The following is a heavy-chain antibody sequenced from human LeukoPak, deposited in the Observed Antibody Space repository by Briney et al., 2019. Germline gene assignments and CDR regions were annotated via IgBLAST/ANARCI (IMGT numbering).Heavy chain of an antibody. D-gene: IGHD1-26*01. CDR2: IRYDGSNK. Sequence: PGGSLRLSCAASGFTFSSYGMHWVRQAPGKGLEWVAFIRYDGSNKYYADSVKGRFTISRDNAKNSLYLQMNSLRAEDTAVYYCARDGGVGRELKRVFDYWGQGTLVTVSS. CDR1: GFTFSSYG. CDR3: ARDGGVGRELKRVFDY. V-gene: IGHV3-30*02. J-gene: IGHJ4*02.